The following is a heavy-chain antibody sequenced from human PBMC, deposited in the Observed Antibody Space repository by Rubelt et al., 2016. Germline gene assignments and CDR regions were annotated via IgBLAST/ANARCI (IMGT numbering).Heavy chain of an antibody. Sequence: VRQVPGKGLEWISYISGGMETIYYADSVRGRFTISRDSANNALHLQMNNLRAEDTAVYYCARAPWDDTIVVPGAVDWYFDLWGRGTLVSVSS. D-gene: IGHD2-2*01. J-gene: IGHJ2*01. CDR2: ISGGMETI. V-gene: IGHV3-48*04. CDR3: ARAPWDDTIVVPGAVDWYFDL.